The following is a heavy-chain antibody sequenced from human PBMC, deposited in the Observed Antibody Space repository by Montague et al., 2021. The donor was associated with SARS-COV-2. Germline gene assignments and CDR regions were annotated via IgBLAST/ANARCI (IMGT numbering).Heavy chain of an antibody. V-gene: IGHV4-59*13. CDR1: GGSISSYY. J-gene: IGHJ4*02. CDR2: IYYSGST. CDR3: ARDSHYYDSSGHFDY. Sequence: SETLSLTCTVSGGSISSYYWSWIRQPPGKGLEWIGYIYYSGSTNXNPSLKSRVTISVDTSKNQFSLKLSSVNASDTAVDYCARDSHYYDSSGHFDYWGQGTLVTVSS. D-gene: IGHD3-22*01.